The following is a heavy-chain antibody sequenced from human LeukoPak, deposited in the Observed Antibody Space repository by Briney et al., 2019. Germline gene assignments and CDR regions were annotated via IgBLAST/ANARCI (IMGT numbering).Heavy chain of an antibody. CDR1: GDSISSGGYS. Sequence: SETLSLTCAVSGDSISSGGYSWSWIRQTPGKGLEWIAYIHDSGSIYNNPSLKSRLSISIDTSKNQFSLKLNSVTAADTAVYYCARVVAAAGNNWFDPWGQGTLVTVSS. J-gene: IGHJ5*02. V-gene: IGHV4-30-4*07. D-gene: IGHD6-13*01. CDR2: IHDSGSI. CDR3: ARVVAAAGNNWFDP.